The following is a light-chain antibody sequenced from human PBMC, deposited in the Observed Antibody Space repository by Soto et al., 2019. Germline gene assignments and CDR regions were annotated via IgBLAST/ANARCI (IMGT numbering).Light chain of an antibody. CDR3: SSYAGSNAHVV. V-gene: IGLV2-8*01. J-gene: IGLJ2*01. Sequence: QSALTQPPSASGSPGQSVTISCTGTSSDVGGYNYVSWYQQHPGKAPKLMIYEVSKRPSGVPDRFSGSKSGNTASLTVSGLQAEDEADYYCSSYAGSNAHVVFGGGTNSPS. CDR2: EVS. CDR1: SSDVGGYNY.